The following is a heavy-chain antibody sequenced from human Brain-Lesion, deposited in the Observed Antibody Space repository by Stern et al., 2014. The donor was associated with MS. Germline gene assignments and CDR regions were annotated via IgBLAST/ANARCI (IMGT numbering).Heavy chain of an antibody. CDR1: GFTFGSCA. J-gene: IGHJ5*02. V-gene: IGHV3-30*18. CDR2: VSYDGSNK. Sequence: VQLVESGGGVVQTGRPLRLSCVAPGFTFGSCAMHWVRQAPGKGLEWVAGVSYDGSNKYYADSVKGRFTISRDNSQNTLYMQMSSLRPEDTAVYYCAKDRQYLTYFFDHWGQGSLVTVSS. D-gene: IGHD2/OR15-2a*01. CDR3: AKDRQYLTYFFDH.